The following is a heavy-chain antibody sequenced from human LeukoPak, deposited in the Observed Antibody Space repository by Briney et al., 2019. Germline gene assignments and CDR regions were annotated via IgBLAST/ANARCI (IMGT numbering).Heavy chain of an antibody. V-gene: IGHV1-2*04. CDR2: INPNSGGT. CDR3: ARDTGYSSSWYPKYYFDY. J-gene: IGHJ4*02. CDR1: GYTFTGYY. D-gene: IGHD6-13*01. Sequence: ASVKVSCKASGYTFTGYYMHWVRQAPGQGLEWMGWINPNSGGTNYAQKFQGWVTMTRDTSISTAYMELSRLRSDDTAVYYCARDTGYSSSWYPKYYFDYWGQGTLVTVSS.